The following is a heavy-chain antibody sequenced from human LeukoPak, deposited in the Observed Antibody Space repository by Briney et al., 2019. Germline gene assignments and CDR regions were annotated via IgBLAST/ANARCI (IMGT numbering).Heavy chain of an antibody. Sequence: GSLRLSCAASGFSFDDYGLTWVRQAPGKGLEWVAGINWNGDSTDYADSVKGRFTISRDNAKNSLYLKMTRLRAEDTSVYYCARVLVGGTNWFDPWGQGTLVTVSS. CDR3: ARVLVGGTNWFDP. J-gene: IGHJ5*02. CDR2: INWNGDST. V-gene: IGHV3-20*04. CDR1: GFSFDDYG. D-gene: IGHD1-26*01.